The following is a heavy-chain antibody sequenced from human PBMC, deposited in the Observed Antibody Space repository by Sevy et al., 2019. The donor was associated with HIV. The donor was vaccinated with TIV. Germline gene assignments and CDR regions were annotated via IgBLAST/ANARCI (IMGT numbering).Heavy chain of an antibody. Sequence: GGSLRLSCAASGFTLRSYGMSWVRQAPGKRLEWVSGISSKRGSTYYADSVKGRFTISRDDSKNTLYLQMNSLGAEDTALYYCAKDDPTYGTFDYWGQGTLVTVSS. D-gene: IGHD4-17*01. CDR2: ISSKRGST. CDR1: GFTLRSYG. V-gene: IGHV3-23*01. CDR3: AKDDPTYGTFDY. J-gene: IGHJ4*02.